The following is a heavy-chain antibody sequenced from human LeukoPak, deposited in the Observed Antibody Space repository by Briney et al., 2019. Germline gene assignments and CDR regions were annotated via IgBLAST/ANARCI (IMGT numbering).Heavy chain of an antibody. CDR1: GGSFSGYY. CDR3: ARRGRTLGAGYYYYYMDV. J-gene: IGHJ6*03. CDR2: INHSGST. Sequence: SETLSLTCAVYGGSFSGYYWSWIRQPPGKGLEWIGEINHSGSTNYNPSLKSRVTISVDTSKNQFSLKLSSVTAADTAVYYCARRGRTLGAGYYYYYMDVWGKGTTVTVSS. V-gene: IGHV4-34*01. D-gene: IGHD1-26*01.